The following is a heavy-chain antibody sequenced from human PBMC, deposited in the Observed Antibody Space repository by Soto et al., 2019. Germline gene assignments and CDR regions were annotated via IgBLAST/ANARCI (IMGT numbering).Heavy chain of an antibody. CDR2: INPNSGGT. V-gene: IGHV1-2*02. J-gene: IGHJ4*02. CDR3: VRDQCSGGSCLPHPGGY. D-gene: IGHD2-15*01. Sequence: GASVKVSCKASGYTFTGYYMHWVRQAPGQGLEWMGWINPNSGGTNYAQKFQGRVTMTRDTSISTAYMEPSRLRSDDTAVYYCVRDQCSGGSCLPHPGGYWGQGTLFTVSS. CDR1: GYTFTGYY.